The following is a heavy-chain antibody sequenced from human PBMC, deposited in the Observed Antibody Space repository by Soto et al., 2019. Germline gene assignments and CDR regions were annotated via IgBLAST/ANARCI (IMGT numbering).Heavy chain of an antibody. J-gene: IGHJ5*02. CDR3: ARGSSWSSDKFDP. CDR2: IYYSGST. V-gene: IGHV4-31*03. Sequence: QVQLQESGPGLVKPSQTLSLTCTVSGGSISSGGYYWSWIRQHPGKGLEWIGYIYYSGSTYYNPSLKSRVTISVDTSKNQFYLKLSSVTAADTAVYYCARGSSWSSDKFDPWGQGTLVTVSS. D-gene: IGHD6-13*01. CDR1: GGSISSGGYY.